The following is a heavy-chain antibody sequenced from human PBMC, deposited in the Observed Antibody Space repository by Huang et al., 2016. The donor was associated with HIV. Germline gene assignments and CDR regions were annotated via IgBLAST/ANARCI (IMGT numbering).Heavy chain of an antibody. J-gene: IGHJ4*02. D-gene: IGHD4-4*01. V-gene: IGHV1-69*13. Sequence: QVQLLQSGAEVKKPGSSVKVSCKASGGPFRSYSIAWVRPAPGQGLEWMASLMPVFDSPNYAQELQGRVRVTADESTSTVYMELRDLRPDDTAVYFCARGSLEYSVSSSLDYWGQGTHVTVSS. CDR1: GGPFRSYS. CDR2: LMPVFDSP. CDR3: ARGSLEYSVSSSLDY.